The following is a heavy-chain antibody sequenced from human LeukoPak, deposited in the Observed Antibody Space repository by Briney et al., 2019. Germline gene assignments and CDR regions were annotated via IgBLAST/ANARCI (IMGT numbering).Heavy chain of an antibody. CDR1: GGTFSSYD. J-gene: IGHJ6*03. D-gene: IGHD3-3*01. CDR3: ARDGRSWSGYFHQPYDYYYMDV. CDR2: IIPILGTA. Sequence: SVKVSCKASGGTFSSYDISWVRQAPGQGLEWMGGIIPILGTANYAQKFQGRVTITADESTSTAYMELSSLRSEDTAVYYCARDGRSWSGYFHQPYDYYYMDVWGKGTTVTVSS. V-gene: IGHV1-69*01.